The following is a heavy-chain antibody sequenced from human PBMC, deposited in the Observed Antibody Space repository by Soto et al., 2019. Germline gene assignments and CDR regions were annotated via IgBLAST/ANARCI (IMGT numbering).Heavy chain of an antibody. J-gene: IGHJ4*02. CDR3: GKVVRGCGGSCYGIDY. Sequence: GGSLRLSCAASGFTFSSYAMSWVRQAPGKGLEWVSAISGSGGSTYYADSVKGRFTISRDNSKNTLYLQMNSLRAEDTAVYYCGKVVRGCGGSCYGIDYWGQGTLVTVSS. CDR1: GFTFSSYA. D-gene: IGHD2-15*01. CDR2: ISGSGGST. V-gene: IGHV3-23*01.